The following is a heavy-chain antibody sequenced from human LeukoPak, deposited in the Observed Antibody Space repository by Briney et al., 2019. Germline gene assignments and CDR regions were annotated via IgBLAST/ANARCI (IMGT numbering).Heavy chain of an antibody. CDR3: TRDFPLLRSPRNKAGRPIAAAGTPPDY. Sequence: GGSLRLSCTASGFTFGDYAMSWVRQAPGKGLEWVGFIRSKAYGGTTEYAAAVKDRFTISRDDSKSIAYLQMNSLKTEDTAVYYCTRDFPLLRSPRNKAGRPIAAAGTPPDYWGQGTLVTVSS. J-gene: IGHJ4*02. D-gene: IGHD6-13*01. V-gene: IGHV3-49*04. CDR1: GFTFGDYA. CDR2: IRSKAYGGTT.